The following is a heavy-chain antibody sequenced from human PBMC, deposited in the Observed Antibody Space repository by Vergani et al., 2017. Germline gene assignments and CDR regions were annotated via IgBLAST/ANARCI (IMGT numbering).Heavy chain of an antibody. CDR3: ARGITAVAGRFFYYYGMDV. Sequence: EVQLVESGGGLVQPGGSLRLSCAASGFTFSSYSMNWVRQAPGKGLEWVSYISSSSSTIYYADSVKGRFTISRDNSKNTLYLQMGSLRAEDMAVYYCARGITAVAGRFFYYYGMDVWGQGTTVTVSS. J-gene: IGHJ6*02. CDR1: GFTFSSYS. CDR2: ISSSSSTI. D-gene: IGHD6-19*01. V-gene: IGHV3-48*01.